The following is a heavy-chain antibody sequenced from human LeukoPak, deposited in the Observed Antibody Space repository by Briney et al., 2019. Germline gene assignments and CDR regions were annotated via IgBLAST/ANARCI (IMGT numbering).Heavy chain of an antibody. CDR2: ISGSGGST. V-gene: IGHV3-23*01. CDR1: GFTFSSYA. J-gene: IGHJ3*02. CDR3: AKEQWLSNAFDI. Sequence: GGSLRLSCAASGFTFSSYAMSWLRQAPGKGLEWVSAISGSGGSTYYADSVKGRVTISRDNSKNTLYLQMNSLRAEDTAVYYCAKEQWLSNAFDIWGQGTMVTVSS. D-gene: IGHD6-19*01.